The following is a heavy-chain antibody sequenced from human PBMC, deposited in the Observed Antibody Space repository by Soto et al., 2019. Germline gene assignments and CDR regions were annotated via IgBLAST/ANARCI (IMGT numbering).Heavy chain of an antibody. CDR2: IYYSGST. Sequence: SETLCITCIFSVGSISIYYWSWIRQPPGKGLELIGYIYYSGSTNYNPALKSRVTISVDTSKNQFSLKLSSVTAADTAVYYCAAEEYSSGPHAFDIWGQGTMVTVSS. V-gene: IGHV4-59*01. CDR3: AAEEYSSGPHAFDI. D-gene: IGHD5-18*01. J-gene: IGHJ3*02. CDR1: VGSISIYY.